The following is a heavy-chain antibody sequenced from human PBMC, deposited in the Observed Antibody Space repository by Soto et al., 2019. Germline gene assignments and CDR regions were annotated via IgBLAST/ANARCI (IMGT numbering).Heavy chain of an antibody. CDR2: MNPSTGNA. V-gene: IGHV1-8*01. Sequence: QVQLVQSGAEVRKPGASVKVSCEASGYTFTSYDIYWVRQATGQGLEWMGWMNPSTGNAGYAQKFQGRVTMTSDTSRSTAHMELSSLRYEDTAVYYCARRAETNGWNGFGADKYYFDFWGQGTLVTVSS. D-gene: IGHD1-1*01. CDR1: GYTFTSYD. CDR3: ARRAETNGWNGFGADKYYFDF. J-gene: IGHJ4*02.